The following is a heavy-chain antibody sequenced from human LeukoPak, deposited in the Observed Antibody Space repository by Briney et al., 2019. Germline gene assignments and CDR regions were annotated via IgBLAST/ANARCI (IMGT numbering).Heavy chain of an antibody. CDR1: GFTFSSFS. Sequence: GGSLRLSCAASGFTFSSFSFNWVRQAPGKGLEWVSSINTVATYIYYADSVGGRFTISRDNAKNSVYLQIDSLRAEDTGVYYCARLRRNGDSGGFYYYYDYWGQGTLVTVSS. CDR2: INTVATYI. J-gene: IGHJ4*02. D-gene: IGHD3-22*01. V-gene: IGHV3-21*01. CDR3: ARLRRNGDSGGFYYYYDY.